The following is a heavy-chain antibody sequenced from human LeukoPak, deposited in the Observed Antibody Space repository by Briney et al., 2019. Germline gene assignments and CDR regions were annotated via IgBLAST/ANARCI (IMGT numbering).Heavy chain of an antibody. D-gene: IGHD2-2*01. V-gene: IGHV1-2*02. J-gene: IGHJ6*03. CDR3: ARKSLGYCSSTTCCGSMDV. CDR2: INPNSGGT. CDR1: GYTFTDYY. Sequence: ASVKVSCKASGYTFTDYYIHWVRQSPGEGLEWMGWINPNSGGTKYAQKFQGRVTMTRDPSISTAYMELSRLTSDDTAVYYCARKSLGYCSSTTCCGSMDVWGKGTTVTVSS.